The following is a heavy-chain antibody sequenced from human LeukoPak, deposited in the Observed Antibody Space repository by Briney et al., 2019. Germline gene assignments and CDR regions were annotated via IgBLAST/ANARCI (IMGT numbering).Heavy chain of an antibody. J-gene: IGHJ4*02. CDR3: VREGFDY. V-gene: IGHV1-8*03. CDR2: MNPNSGNS. Sequence: ASVKVSCKASGYTFTNYDINWVRQATGLGLEWMGYMNPNSGNSGYAQKFQGRVTITTDTSISTAYMDLSSLTSEDTALYYCVREGFDYWGQGTLVTVSS. CDR1: GYTFTNYD.